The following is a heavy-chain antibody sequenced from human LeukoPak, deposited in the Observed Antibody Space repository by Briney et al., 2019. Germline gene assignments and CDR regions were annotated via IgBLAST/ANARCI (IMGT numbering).Heavy chain of an antibody. CDR1: GFTVSSNY. V-gene: IGHV3-53*05. Sequence: GSLRLSCAASGFTVSSNYMSWVRQAPGKGLEWVPVIYSGGSTYYADSVKGRFTISRDNAKNSLYLQMNSLRSDDTAVYYCARDTLTNDWFDPWGQGTLVTVSS. CDR2: IYSGGST. CDR3: ARDTLTNDWFDP. D-gene: IGHD2-8*01. J-gene: IGHJ5*02.